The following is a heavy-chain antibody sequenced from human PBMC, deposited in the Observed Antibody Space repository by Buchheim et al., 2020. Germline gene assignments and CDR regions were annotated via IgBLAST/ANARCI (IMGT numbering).Heavy chain of an antibody. CDR1: GASISGYY. CDR3: ARDRGRYCSGGSCSEFDY. J-gene: IGHJ4*02. Sequence: QVQLQESGPGLVKPSETLSLTCTVSGASISGYYWSWIRQPPGKGLEWIGYIYDSGSTSYNPSLKSRVTISVDTSKNQFSLKLSYVTAADTAVYYCARDRGRYCSGGSCSEFDYWGQGTL. V-gene: IGHV4-59*01. CDR2: IYDSGST. D-gene: IGHD2-15*01.